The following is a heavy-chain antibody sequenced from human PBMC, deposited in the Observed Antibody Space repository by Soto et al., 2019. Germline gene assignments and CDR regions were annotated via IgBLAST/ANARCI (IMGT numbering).Heavy chain of an antibody. CDR3: AKDKPTTTAFDI. V-gene: IGHV3-23*01. Sequence: GGSLRLSCADSGFTFSTYALSWVRQAPGKGLEWVSAINERGGSTYYADSVKGRFTIFRDNSKRTLYLQMNSLRAEDTALYFCAKDKPTTTAFDIWGQGTMVTVSS. CDR2: INERGGST. CDR1: GFTFSTYA. J-gene: IGHJ3*02. D-gene: IGHD1-1*01.